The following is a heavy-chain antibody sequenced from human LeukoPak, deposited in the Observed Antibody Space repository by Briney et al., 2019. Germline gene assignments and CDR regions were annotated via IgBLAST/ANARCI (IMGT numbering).Heavy chain of an antibody. V-gene: IGHV3-23*01. CDR3: AKDPSYYYDSSGYLQYFQH. Sequence: PGGSLRLSCAASGFTFSSYAMSWVRQAPGKGLEWVSAISGSGCSTYYADSVKGRFTISRDNSKNTLYLQMNSLRAEDTAVYYCAKDPSYYYDSSGYLQYFQHWGQGTLVTVSS. CDR1: GFTFSSYA. J-gene: IGHJ1*01. D-gene: IGHD3-22*01. CDR2: ISGSGCST.